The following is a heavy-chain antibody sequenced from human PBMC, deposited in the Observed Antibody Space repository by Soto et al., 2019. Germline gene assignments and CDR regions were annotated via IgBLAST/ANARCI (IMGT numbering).Heavy chain of an antibody. CDR2: IYWDDDK. D-gene: IGHD3-10*01. V-gene: IGHV2-5*02. Sequence: QITLKESGPASLKPTQTLTLTCSFSGFSLSTEGVGVNWIRQPPGKALEWLALIYWDDDKRYSPSLKSRLTITKDTLKNQVVLTLTNINPVDTGTYFCARSVRGVTMDVWGQGTAVTVSS. CDR1: GFSLSTEGVG. J-gene: IGHJ6*02. CDR3: ARSVRGVTMDV.